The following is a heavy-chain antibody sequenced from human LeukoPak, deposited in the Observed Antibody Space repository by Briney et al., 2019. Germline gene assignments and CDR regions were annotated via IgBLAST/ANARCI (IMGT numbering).Heavy chain of an antibody. V-gene: IGHV3-23*01. CDR1: GFTFSSYA. CDR3: AKYPGWYYYYYMDV. D-gene: IGHD6-19*01. J-gene: IGHJ6*03. CDR2: ISGSGSST. Sequence: PGGSLRLSCAASGFTFSSYAMTWVRQAPGKGLEWVSSISGSGSSTYYADSVKGRFTISRDNSKDTLYLQMNSLRAEDTAVYYCAKYPGWYYYYYMDVWGKGTSVTVSS.